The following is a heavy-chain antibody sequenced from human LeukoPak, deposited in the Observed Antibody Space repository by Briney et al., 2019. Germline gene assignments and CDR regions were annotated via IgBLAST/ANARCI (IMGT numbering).Heavy chain of an antibody. V-gene: IGHV4-61*02. CDR3: ARYYDFWSGQSTPYYGMDV. Sequence: SETLSLTCTVSGGSISSGSYYWSWIRQPAGKGLEWIGRIYTSGSTNYNPSLKSRVTISVDTSKNQFSLKLSSVTAADTAVYYCARYYDFWSGQSTPYYGMDVWGQGTTVTVSS. D-gene: IGHD3-3*01. J-gene: IGHJ6*02. CDR1: GGSISSGSYY. CDR2: IYTSGST.